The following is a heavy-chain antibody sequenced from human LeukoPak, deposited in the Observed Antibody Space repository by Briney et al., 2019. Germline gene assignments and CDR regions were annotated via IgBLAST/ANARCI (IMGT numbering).Heavy chain of an antibody. CDR1: SDPLSSSHF. CDR3: ARARKYNGNPNWIDL. V-gene: IGHV4-38-2*02. D-gene: IGHD2-8*01. Sequence: SDTLSLTCYVSSDPLSSSHFWGWTRQPPGTGLEWIECISHSEHTFYNPSLKSRVTISVDTSKNHFSLNLSAVTAADTAVYYCARARKYNGNPNWIDLWGQGVLVTVSS. CDR2: ISHSEHT. J-gene: IGHJ5*02.